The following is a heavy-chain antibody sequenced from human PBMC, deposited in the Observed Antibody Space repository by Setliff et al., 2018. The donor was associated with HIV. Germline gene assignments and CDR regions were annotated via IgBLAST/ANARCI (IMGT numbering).Heavy chain of an antibody. Sequence: PGGSLRLSCAASGFIFKNACMTWVRQVPGKGLEWVGRSKPKIDGGTTDYAAPGRGRFTISRDDSGDTLYLEMKNLKTEDTAVYYCTTPFNWGRPIQNWGQGTLVTVSS. D-gene: IGHD7-27*01. CDR3: TTPFNWGRPIQN. V-gene: IGHV3-15*05. CDR2: SKPKIDGGTT. CDR1: GFIFKNAC. J-gene: IGHJ4*02.